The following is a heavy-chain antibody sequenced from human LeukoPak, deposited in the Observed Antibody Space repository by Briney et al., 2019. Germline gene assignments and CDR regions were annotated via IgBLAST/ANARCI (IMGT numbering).Heavy chain of an antibody. CDR2: ISGSGGST. J-gene: IGHJ4*02. V-gene: IGHV3-23*01. CDR3: AKSRITMVRGVITNLDY. Sequence: PGGSLRLSCAASGFTFISYAMSWVRQPPGKGLEWVSAISGSGGSTYYAESVKGRFTISRDNSNNTRYQQMNSLRAEDTAVYYCAKSRITMVRGVITNLDYRGQGTLVTVSS. CDR1: GFTFISYA. D-gene: IGHD3-10*01.